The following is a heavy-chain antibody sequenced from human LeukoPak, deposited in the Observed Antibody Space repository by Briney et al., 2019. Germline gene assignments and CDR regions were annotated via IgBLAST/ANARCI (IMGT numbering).Heavy chain of an antibody. D-gene: IGHD3-9*01. CDR3: ARVVLRYFARAPPGY. Sequence: GASVKVSCKASGYTFTSYGISWVRQAPGQGLEWMGWISAYNGNTNYAQKLQGRVTMTTDTSTSTAYMELRSLRADDTDVYYCARVVLRYFARAPPGYWGQGPLFTVSS. J-gene: IGHJ4*02. CDR2: ISAYNGNT. CDR1: GYTFTSYG. V-gene: IGHV1-18*01.